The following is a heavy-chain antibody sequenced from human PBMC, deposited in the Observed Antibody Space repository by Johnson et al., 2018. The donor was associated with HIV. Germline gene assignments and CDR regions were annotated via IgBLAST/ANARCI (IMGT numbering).Heavy chain of an antibody. CDR1: GFTVNSNY. D-gene: IGHD3-16*01. Sequence: VQLVESGGGLVQPGGSLRLSCAASGFTVNSNYMSWVRQAPGKGLEWVSVIYSGGSTYYADSVKGRFTISRDNSKNTVYLQMHSLRAEDTAVYYCARDRQRGGGDADAFDIWGQGTMVSVSS. J-gene: IGHJ3*02. CDR3: ARDRQRGGGDADAFDI. V-gene: IGHV3-66*01. CDR2: IYSGGST.